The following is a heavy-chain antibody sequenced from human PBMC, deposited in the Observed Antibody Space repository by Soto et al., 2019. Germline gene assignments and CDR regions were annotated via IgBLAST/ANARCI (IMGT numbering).Heavy chain of an antibody. J-gene: IGHJ4*02. Sequence: GGSLRLSCAASGFTFSSYAMSWVRQAPGKGLEWVSAISGSGGSTYYADSVKGRFTISRDNSKNTLYLQMNSLRAEDTAVYYCAKDLEEPSIAARLGYYWGQGTLVTVSS. V-gene: IGHV3-23*01. CDR2: ISGSGGST. CDR1: GFTFSSYA. D-gene: IGHD6-6*01. CDR3: AKDLEEPSIAARLGYY.